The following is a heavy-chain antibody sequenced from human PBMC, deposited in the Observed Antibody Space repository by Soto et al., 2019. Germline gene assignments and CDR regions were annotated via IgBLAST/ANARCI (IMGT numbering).Heavy chain of an antibody. J-gene: IGHJ5*02. Sequence: GGSLRLSCAASGFTFSSYAMSWVRQAPGKGLEWVSGISGSGGSTYYADSVKGRFTISRDNSKDTLYLQMNSLRAEDTAVYYCAKQSKSYYTRNWFDPWGQGTLVTVSS. V-gene: IGHV3-23*01. CDR3: AKQSKSYYTRNWFDP. D-gene: IGHD3-3*01. CDR1: GFTFSSYA. CDR2: ISGSGGST.